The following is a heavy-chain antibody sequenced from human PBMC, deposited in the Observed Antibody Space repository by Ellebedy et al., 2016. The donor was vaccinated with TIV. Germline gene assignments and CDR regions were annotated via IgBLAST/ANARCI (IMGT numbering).Heavy chain of an antibody. V-gene: IGHV3-23*01. J-gene: IGHJ4*02. CDR1: GFSFTGSA. D-gene: IGHD1-26*01. Sequence: GESLKISCAASGFSFTGSAMNWVRQAPGTGLEWVSAISGSGGSTYYADSVKGRFTISRDNSKNTLYLQMNSLRAEDSAVYFCAKEGEGSSGRYPVPFDYWGQGTLVTVSS. CDR2: ISGSGGST. CDR3: AKEGEGSSGRYPVPFDY.